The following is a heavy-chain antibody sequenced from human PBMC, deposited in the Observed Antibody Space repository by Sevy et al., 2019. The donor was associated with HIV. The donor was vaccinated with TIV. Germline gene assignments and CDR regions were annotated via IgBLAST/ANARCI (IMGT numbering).Heavy chain of an antibody. CDR1: GGSISSYY. V-gene: IGHV4-4*07. D-gene: IGHD6-13*01. J-gene: IGHJ3*02. CDR2: IYTSGRT. CDR3: ARDHTAAELAFDI. Sequence: SETLSLTCTVSGGSISSYYWSWIRQPAGKGLEWIGRIYTSGRTNYNPSLKSRVTMSVDTSKNQFSLRLSSVTAADTAVYYCARDHTAAELAFDIWGQGTMVTVSS.